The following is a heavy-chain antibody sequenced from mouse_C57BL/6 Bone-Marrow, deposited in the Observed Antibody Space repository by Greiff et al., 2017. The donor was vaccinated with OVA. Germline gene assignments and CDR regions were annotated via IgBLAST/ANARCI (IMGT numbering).Heavy chain of an antibody. V-gene: IGHV5-12*01. J-gene: IGHJ3*01. CDR1: GFTFSDYY. CDR2: ISNGGGST. CDR3: ARQMDGYRFAY. Sequence: EVKLVESGGGLVQPGGSLKLSCAASGFTFSDYYMYWVRQTPEKRLEWVAYISNGGGSTYYPDTVKGRFTISRDNARNTLYLKMSRLKSEDTAMYYCARQMDGYRFAYWGQGTLVTVSA. D-gene: IGHD2-3*01.